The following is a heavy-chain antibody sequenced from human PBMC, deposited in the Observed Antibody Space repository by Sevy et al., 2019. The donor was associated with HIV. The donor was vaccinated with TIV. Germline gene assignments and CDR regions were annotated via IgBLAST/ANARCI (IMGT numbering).Heavy chain of an antibody. CDR1: GFTFSSYA. CDR3: ARDRGGYCGGDYYSFYYGMDV. Sequence: GGSLRLSCAASGFTFSSYAMHWVRQAPGKGLEWVAVISYDGSNKYYADSVKGRFTISRDNSKNTLYLQMNSLRAEDTAVYYCARDRGGYCGGDYYSFYYGMDVWGQGTTVTVSS. V-gene: IGHV3-30-3*01. D-gene: IGHD2-21*02. CDR2: ISYDGSNK. J-gene: IGHJ6*02.